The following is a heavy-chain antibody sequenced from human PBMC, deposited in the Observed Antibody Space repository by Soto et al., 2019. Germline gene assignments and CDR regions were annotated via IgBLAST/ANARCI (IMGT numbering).Heavy chain of an antibody. J-gene: IGHJ4*02. CDR1: GGTFSSYA. V-gene: IGHV1-69*01. D-gene: IGHD2-15*01. CDR2: IIPIFGTA. CDR3: ASVLGYCSGGSCDSFDY. Sequence: QVQLVQSGAEVKKPGSSVKVSCKASGGTFSSYAISWVRQAPGQGLEWMGGIIPIFGTANYAQKFQGRVTITADESTSTAYMERSSLRSEDTAVYYCASVLGYCSGGSCDSFDYWGQGTLVTGSS.